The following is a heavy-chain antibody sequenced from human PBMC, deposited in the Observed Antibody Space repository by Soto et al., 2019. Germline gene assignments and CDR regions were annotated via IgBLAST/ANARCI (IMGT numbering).Heavy chain of an antibody. CDR2: ISWNSGSI. Sequence: GGSLRLSCAASGFTFDDYAMHWVRQAPGKGLEWVSGISWNSGSIGYADSVKGRFTISRDNAKNSLYLQMNSLRAEDTALYYCAKDGYRGDYYYYMDVWGKGTTVTVSS. CDR3: AKDGYRGDYYYYMDV. J-gene: IGHJ6*03. CDR1: GFTFDDYA. D-gene: IGHD1-1*01. V-gene: IGHV3-9*01.